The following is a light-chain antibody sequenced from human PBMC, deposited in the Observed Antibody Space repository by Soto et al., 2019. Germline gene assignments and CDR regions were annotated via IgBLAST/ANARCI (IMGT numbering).Light chain of an antibody. Sequence: EIVMTQSPATLSVSPGERVTLSCSTSQGVSINLAWNQHKPGQAPRLLIYGTSTRATDVPARFTGSGSGTYVTLPLNSLQPEDVAVYYCQQYNDGHRLTFGHGPEVLIQ. CDR2: GTS. CDR1: QGVSIN. V-gene: IGKV3-15*01. CDR3: QQYNDGHRLT. J-gene: IGKJ1*01.